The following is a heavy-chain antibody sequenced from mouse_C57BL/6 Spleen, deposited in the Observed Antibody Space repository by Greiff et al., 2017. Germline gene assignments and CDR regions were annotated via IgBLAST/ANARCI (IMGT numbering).Heavy chain of an antibody. V-gene: IGHV5-9-1*02. Sequence: EVHLVESGEGFVKPGGSLKLSCAASGFTFSSYAMSWVRQTPEKRLEWVAYISRGGDYIYYADTVKGRFTISRDNARNTLYLQMSSLKSEDTAMYDCTITTAVYWYFDVWGTGTTVTVSS. D-gene: IGHD1-2*01. CDR2: ISRGGDYI. CDR1: GFTFSSYA. CDR3: TITTAVYWYFDV. J-gene: IGHJ1*03.